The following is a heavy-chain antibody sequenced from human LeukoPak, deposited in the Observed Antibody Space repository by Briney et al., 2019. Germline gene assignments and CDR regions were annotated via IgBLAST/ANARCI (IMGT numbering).Heavy chain of an antibody. Sequence: PGRSLRLSCAASGFTFSNYGMHWVRQAPGKGLEWVAVIWYDGINKYYADSVKGRFTISRDNSKNTLYLQMNSLRAEDTVVYYCTRDRAADYWGQGTLVTVSS. CDR2: IWYDGINK. CDR3: TRDRAADY. D-gene: IGHD3-10*01. CDR1: GFTFSNYG. J-gene: IGHJ4*02. V-gene: IGHV3-33*01.